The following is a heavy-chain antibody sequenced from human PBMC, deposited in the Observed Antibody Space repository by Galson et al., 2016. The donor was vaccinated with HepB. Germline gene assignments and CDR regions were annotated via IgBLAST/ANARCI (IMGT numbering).Heavy chain of an antibody. Sequence: SLRLSCAASGFAFSDTWMSWVRQAPGKGLEWVGRVKRETEGGTSDYAAPVKGRFTISRDDSKKTVYLQMNSLKTYDTAVYYCATVSGGIPFMWGQGALVTVSS. V-gene: IGHV3-15*01. CDR3: ATVSGGIPFM. CDR2: VKRETEGGTS. CDR1: GFAFSDTW. J-gene: IGHJ4*02. D-gene: IGHD3-10*02.